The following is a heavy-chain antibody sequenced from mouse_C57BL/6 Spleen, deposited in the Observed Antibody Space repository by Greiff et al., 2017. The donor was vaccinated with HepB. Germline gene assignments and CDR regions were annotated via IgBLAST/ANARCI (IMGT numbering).Heavy chain of an antibody. CDR3: ARWRDYGSRLDY. J-gene: IGHJ2*01. CDR1: GYTFTSYW. D-gene: IGHD1-1*01. Sequence: QVQLQQPGAELVMPGASVKLSCKASGYTFTSYWMHWVKQRPGQGLEWIGEIDPSDSYTNYNQKFKGKSTLTVDKSSSTAYMQLSSLTSEDSAVYYCARWRDYGSRLDYWGQGTTLTVSS. V-gene: IGHV1-69*01. CDR2: IDPSDSYT.